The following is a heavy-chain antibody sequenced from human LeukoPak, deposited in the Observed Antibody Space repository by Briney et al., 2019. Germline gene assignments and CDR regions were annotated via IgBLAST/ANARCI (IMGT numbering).Heavy chain of an antibody. CDR1: GFTFSSYG. V-gene: IGHV3-30*02. J-gene: IGHJ6*03. Sequence: PGGSLRLSCAASGFTFSSYGMHWVRQAPGKGLEWVAFIRYDGSNKYYADSVKGRFTISRDNSKNTLYLQMNSLRAEDTAVYYCAKAPYSGYDYYYYMDVWGKGTTVTISS. D-gene: IGHD1-26*01. CDR3: AKAPYSGYDYYYYMDV. CDR2: IRYDGSNK.